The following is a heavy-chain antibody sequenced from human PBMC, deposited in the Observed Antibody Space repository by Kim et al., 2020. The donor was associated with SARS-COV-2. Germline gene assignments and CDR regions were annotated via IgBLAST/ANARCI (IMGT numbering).Heavy chain of an antibody. CDR3: ASLSTGTTPIDY. J-gene: IGHJ4*02. V-gene: IGHV4-39*01. Sequence: SYNPYLKSGVTISVDTSKNQVSLKLSSVTAADTAVYYCASLSTGTTPIDYWGQGTLVTVSS. D-gene: IGHD1-1*01.